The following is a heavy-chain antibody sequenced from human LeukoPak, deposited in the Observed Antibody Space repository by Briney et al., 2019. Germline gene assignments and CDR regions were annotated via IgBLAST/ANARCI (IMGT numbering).Heavy chain of an antibody. CDR2: IYYSGST. J-gene: IGHJ3*02. V-gene: IGHV4-39*07. Sequence: SETLSLTCTVSGGSISSSSYYWGWIRQPPGKGLEWIGSIYYSGSTYYNPSLKSRVTISVDTSKNQFSLKLSSVTAADTAVYYCARDPREVVAYDAFDIWGQGTMVTVSS. CDR3: ARDPREVVAYDAFDI. CDR1: GGSISSSSYY. D-gene: IGHD2-15*01.